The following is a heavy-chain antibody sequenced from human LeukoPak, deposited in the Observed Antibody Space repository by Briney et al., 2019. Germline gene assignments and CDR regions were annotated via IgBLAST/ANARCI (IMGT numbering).Heavy chain of an antibody. CDR1: GFTFSNYA. J-gene: IGHJ4*02. CDR2: ISGTSGTI. D-gene: IGHD2-21*02. V-gene: IGHV3-23*01. CDR3: AKRLGDQRAFDY. Sequence: GGSLILSCAASGFTFSNYAMSWVRQAPGKRLEWVSGISGTSGTINYADPVKGRFTISRDNSKNTVYLQMNSLRAEDTAVYYCAKRLGDQRAFDYWGQGTLVTVSS.